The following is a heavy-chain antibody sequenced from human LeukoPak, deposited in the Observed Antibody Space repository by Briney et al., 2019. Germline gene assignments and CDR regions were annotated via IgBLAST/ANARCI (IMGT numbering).Heavy chain of an antibody. V-gene: IGHV4-31*03. J-gene: IGHJ6*02. D-gene: IGHD2-2*02. CDR1: GSSISSGGYY. Sequence: PSQTLSLTCTVSGSSISSGGYYWSWIRQHPGKGLEWIGYIYYSGSTYYNPSLKSRVTISVDTSKNQFSLKLSSVTAADTAVYYCARDSRYCRSTSCYSYGMDVWGQGTTVTVSS. CDR3: ARDSRYCRSTSCYSYGMDV. CDR2: IYYSGST.